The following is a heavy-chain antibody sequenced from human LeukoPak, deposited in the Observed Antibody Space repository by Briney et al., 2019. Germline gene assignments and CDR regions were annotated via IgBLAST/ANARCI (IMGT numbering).Heavy chain of an antibody. CDR1: AVTLSNYA. D-gene: IGHD4-17*01. V-gene: IGHV3-30*04. CDR3: ATDYGDYEPIDY. Sequence: GGSLRLSCTASAVTLSNYAMHWVRRPPGRGLEWVAVISFDGTNKYYGDSVEGRFSVSRDNSKNTLYLQMDSLRPDDTAIYYCATDYGDYEPIDYWGQGTLVTVSS. CDR2: ISFDGTNK. J-gene: IGHJ4*02.